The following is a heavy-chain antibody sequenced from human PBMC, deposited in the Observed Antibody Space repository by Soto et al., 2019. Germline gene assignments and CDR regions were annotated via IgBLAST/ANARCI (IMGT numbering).Heavy chain of an antibody. CDR1: GFTFSSYW. J-gene: IGHJ2*01. CDR2: INSDGSST. D-gene: IGHD3-16*01. V-gene: IGHV3-74*01. Sequence: EVQLVESGGGLVQPGGSLRLSCAASGFTFSSYWMHWVRQAPGKGLVWVSRINSDGSSTSYADSVKGRFTISRDNAKNTLYLRMNSLRAEDTALYYCARGGGLNCYFDLWGRGTLVTVSS. CDR3: ARGGGLNCYFDL.